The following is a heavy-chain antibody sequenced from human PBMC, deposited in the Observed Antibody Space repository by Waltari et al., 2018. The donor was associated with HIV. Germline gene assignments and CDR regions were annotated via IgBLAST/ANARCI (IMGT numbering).Heavy chain of an antibody. V-gene: IGHV3-15*01. CDR3: TTVGGGTRDY. Sequence: EVLLVESGGGLGKPGGSLRLSCAASGFPFSDAWMSWVRQAPGKGLEWVCRIKSNTDGGTTDYAAPVKGRFTISRDDSKTTLYLEMNSLKTEDTAVYYCTTVGGGTRDYWGQGTLITVSS. CDR1: GFPFSDAW. D-gene: IGHD3-16*01. CDR2: IKSNTDGGTT. J-gene: IGHJ4*02.